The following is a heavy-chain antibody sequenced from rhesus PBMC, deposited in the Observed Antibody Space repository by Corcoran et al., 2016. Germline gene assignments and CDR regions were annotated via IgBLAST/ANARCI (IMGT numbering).Heavy chain of an antibody. Sequence: EVQLVQSGAEVKRPGESLKISCKTSGYSFTIYWISWVRQMPGKGLEWMGAIDPSDSDTRYSPSFQGQVTISADKSISTAYLQWSSLKASDTATYYCALDGKRSYGFDYWGQGVLVTVSS. D-gene: IGHD5-36*01. CDR1: GYSFTIYW. CDR2: IDPSDSDT. J-gene: IGHJ4*01. V-gene: IGHV5-20*02. CDR3: ALDGKRSYGFDY.